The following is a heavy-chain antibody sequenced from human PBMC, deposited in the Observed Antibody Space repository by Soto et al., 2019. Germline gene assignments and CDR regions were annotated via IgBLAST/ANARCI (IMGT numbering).Heavy chain of an antibody. CDR1: GGSISSGDYY. CDR2: IYYSGST. CDR3: ARGEIGYDSSGPIDY. V-gene: IGHV4-30-4*01. D-gene: IGHD3-22*01. J-gene: IGHJ4*02. Sequence: PSETLSLTCTVSGGSISSGDYYWSWIRQPPGKGLEWIGYIYYSGSTYYNPSLKSRVTISVDTSKNQFSLKLSSVTAADTAVYYCARGEIGYDSSGPIDYWGQGTLVTVSS.